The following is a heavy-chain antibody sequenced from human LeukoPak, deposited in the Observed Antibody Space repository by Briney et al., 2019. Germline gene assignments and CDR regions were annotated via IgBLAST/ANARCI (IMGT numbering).Heavy chain of an antibody. V-gene: IGHV3-23*01. CDR2: ISGSGGST. Sequence: PGGSLRLTCVASGFTLSNYAITWVRQAPGKGLEWVSSISGSGGSTYYADSVKGRFTISRDNSKNTLHLQMNSLRAEDTAVYYCAKDAKPYYYDSSGYYYAGAFDIWGQGTMVTVSS. CDR1: GFTLSNYA. CDR3: AKDAKPYYYDSSGYYYAGAFDI. D-gene: IGHD3-22*01. J-gene: IGHJ3*02.